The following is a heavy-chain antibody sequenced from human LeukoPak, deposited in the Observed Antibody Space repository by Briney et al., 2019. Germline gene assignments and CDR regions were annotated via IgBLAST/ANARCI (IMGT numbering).Heavy chain of an antibody. CDR3: AKDRGYSGYDLGY. CDR1: GFTFSSYA. V-gene: IGHV3-23*01. Sequence: GGSLRLSCAASGFTFSSYAMRWGRQARGKGVGMVSAISGSAGSTYYADSVKGRFTISRDNSKTTLYLQMNSLRAEDTAVYYCAKDRGYSGYDLGYWGQGTLVTVSS. J-gene: IGHJ4*02. D-gene: IGHD5-12*01. CDR2: ISGSAGST.